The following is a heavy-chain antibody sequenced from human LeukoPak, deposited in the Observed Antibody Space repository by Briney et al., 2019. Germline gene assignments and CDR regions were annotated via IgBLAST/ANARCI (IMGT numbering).Heavy chain of an antibody. CDR2: IYHSGST. Sequence: SETLSLTCTVSGGSISSGGYYWSWIRQPPGKGLEWIGYIYHSGSTYYNPSLKSRVTISVDRSKNQISLKLSSVTAADTAVYYCARDYLPSSGWYYWGQGTLVTVSS. J-gene: IGHJ4*02. D-gene: IGHD6-19*01. V-gene: IGHV4-30-2*01. CDR3: ARDYLPSSGWYY. CDR1: GGSISSGGYY.